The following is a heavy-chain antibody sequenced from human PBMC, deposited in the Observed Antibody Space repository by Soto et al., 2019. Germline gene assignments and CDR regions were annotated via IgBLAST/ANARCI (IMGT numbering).Heavy chain of an antibody. D-gene: IGHD6-19*01. J-gene: IGHJ4*02. V-gene: IGHV3-7*01. Sequence: EVQLVESGGGLVQPGGSLRLSCVASGFSFSSYWMKWVRQAPGKGLETVANIKGDGSEKTYVDSVKGRFTISRDNAKNSLYLEMDSLRAEDMAVYYCARNRGWDTLGYWGQGTLVTVSS. CDR3: ARNRGWDTLGY. CDR1: GFSFSSYW. CDR2: IKGDGSEK.